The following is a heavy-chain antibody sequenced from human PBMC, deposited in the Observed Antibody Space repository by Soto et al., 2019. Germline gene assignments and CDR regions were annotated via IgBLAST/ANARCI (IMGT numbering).Heavy chain of an antibody. J-gene: IGHJ6*03. D-gene: IGHD3-10*01. V-gene: IGHV3-30*18. Sequence: GGSLRLSCAASGFTFSSYGMHWVRQAPGKGLEWVAVISYDGSNKYYADSVKGRFTISRDNSKNTLYLQMNSLRAEDTAVYYCAKDLVRGSGYYYSMDVWGKGTTVTVS. CDR3: AKDLVRGSGYYYSMDV. CDR2: ISYDGSNK. CDR1: GFTFSSYG.